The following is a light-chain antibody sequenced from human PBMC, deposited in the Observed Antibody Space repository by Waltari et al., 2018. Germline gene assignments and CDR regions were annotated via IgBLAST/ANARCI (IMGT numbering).Light chain of an antibody. Sequence: QSALTQPPSVSGSPGQSVTISCTGISTDVGGYDRVSWYQPSPGTAPKLMISDVSNRPSGVPDRFSGSKSGNTASLTISGLQAEDEADYYCNLYAGSSTLGVFGGGTKLTVL. J-gene: IGLJ3*02. CDR3: NLYAGSSTLGV. V-gene: IGLV2-18*01. CDR2: DVS. CDR1: STDVGGYDR.